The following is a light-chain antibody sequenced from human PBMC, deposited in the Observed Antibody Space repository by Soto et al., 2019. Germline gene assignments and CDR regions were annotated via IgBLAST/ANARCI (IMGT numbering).Light chain of an antibody. V-gene: IGKV3-20*01. CDR1: QSVSSSW. CDR3: EQYCGPPWT. Sequence: EIGLTQSPGTLSLSPGERATLSCRASQSVSSSWLAWYQQKPGQAPRLLIYGASSSATGVPDRFSVSGSGTDFTLTISRLEPEDSAVFYCEQYCGPPWTFGHGTKVEIK. CDR2: GAS. J-gene: IGKJ1*01.